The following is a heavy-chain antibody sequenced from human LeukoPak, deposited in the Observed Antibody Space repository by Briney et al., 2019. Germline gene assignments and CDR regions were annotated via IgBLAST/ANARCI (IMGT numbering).Heavy chain of an antibody. J-gene: IGHJ4*02. V-gene: IGHV3-23*01. Sequence: PGGSLRLSCAASGFTFSNYAMSWVRQAPGTGLEWVSAISGSGGSTYYADSVKGRFTISRDNSKNMVYLQMNSLRADDTAVYYCAKWIESSSTLFDYWGQGILVTVSS. D-gene: IGHD6-6*01. CDR1: GFTFSNYA. CDR3: AKWIESSSTLFDY. CDR2: ISGSGGST.